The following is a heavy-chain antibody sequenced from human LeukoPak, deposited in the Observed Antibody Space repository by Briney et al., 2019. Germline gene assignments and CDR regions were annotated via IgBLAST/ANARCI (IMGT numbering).Heavy chain of an antibody. V-gene: IGHV1-69*05. D-gene: IGHD5-24*01. J-gene: IGHJ4*02. CDR2: IIPIFGTA. CDR3: ARGDGYNQIDY. Sequence: GASVKVSCKASGGTFSSYAISWVRQAPGQGLEWMGRIIPIFGTANYAQKFQGRVTITTDESTSTAYMELSSLRPEDTAVYYCARGDGYNQIDYWGQGTLVTVSS. CDR1: GGTFSSYA.